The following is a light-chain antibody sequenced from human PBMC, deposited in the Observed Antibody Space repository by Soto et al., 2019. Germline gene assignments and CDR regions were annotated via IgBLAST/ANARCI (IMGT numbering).Light chain of an antibody. Sequence: ETVLTQSPATLSASPGERDTLSCRASQSVSSNLAWYLQKPGQAPRLLIYGPSTRATGIPARFSGSGSGTEFTLTIDSLQSEDFAVYYCQQYNNWPLTFGPGTKVDI. V-gene: IGKV3-15*01. CDR2: GPS. CDR1: QSVSSN. J-gene: IGKJ3*01. CDR3: QQYNNWPLT.